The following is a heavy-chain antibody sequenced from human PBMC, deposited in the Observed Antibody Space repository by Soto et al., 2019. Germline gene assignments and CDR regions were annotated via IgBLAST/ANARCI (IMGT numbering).Heavy chain of an antibody. CDR2: IYHSGST. CDR3: ARGQVVAAQH. J-gene: IGHJ4*02. V-gene: IGHV4-30-2*01. CDR1: GGSISSGGYF. Sequence: PSETLSLTCAVSGGSISSGGYFWSWIRQPPGKGLEWIGYIYHSGSTYYNPSLKSRVTIPVDRSKNQFSLKLSSVTAADTAVYYCARGQVVAAQHWGQGTLVTVSS. D-gene: IGHD2-15*01.